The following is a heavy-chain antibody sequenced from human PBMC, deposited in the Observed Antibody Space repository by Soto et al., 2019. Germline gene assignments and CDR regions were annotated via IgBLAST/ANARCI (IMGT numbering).Heavy chain of an antibody. J-gene: IGHJ5*02. D-gene: IGHD3-22*01. CDR3: AREAYDTSGYRHFDP. V-gene: IGHV4-34*01. CDR1: GGSFSGYY. Sequence: SETLSLTCAVYGGSFSGYYWSWIRQPPGKGLEWIGEINHSGSTNYNPSLKSRVTISVDTSKNQFSLKLSSVTAADTAVYYCAREAYDTSGYRHFDPWGQGTLVTVSS. CDR2: INHSGST.